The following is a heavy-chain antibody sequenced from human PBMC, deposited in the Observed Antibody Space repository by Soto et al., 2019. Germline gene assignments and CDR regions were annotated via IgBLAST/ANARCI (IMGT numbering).Heavy chain of an antibody. CDR2: INAGNGNT. D-gene: IGHD3-22*01. V-gene: IGHV1-3*01. CDR1: GYTFTSYG. J-gene: IGHJ5*01. Sequence: KSPKASVKVSCKASGYTFTSYGISWVRQAPGQGREWMGWINAGNGNTKYSQKFQGRVTITRDTSASTAYMELSSLRSEDTAVYYCARVFDSSGYYFSWFDFWGPGILVTVFS. CDR3: ARVFDSSGYYFSWFDF.